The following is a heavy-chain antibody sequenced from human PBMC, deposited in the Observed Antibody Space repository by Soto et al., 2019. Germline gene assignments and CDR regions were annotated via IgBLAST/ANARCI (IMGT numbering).Heavy chain of an antibody. CDR1: VGSFSGYY. CDR2: INHSGST. D-gene: IGHD5-12*01. J-gene: IGHJ6*02. CDR3: ARSKGATSDYYYYGMYV. V-gene: IGHV4-34*02. Sequence: QVHLQQWGAGLLKPSETLSLTCSVYVGSFSGYYWSWIRQPPGKGLEWIGEINHSGSTYYNPSLKSRVTISVDTSKSQFSLKLTSVTAADTAVYYCARSKGATSDYYYYGMYVWGQGTTVTVSS.